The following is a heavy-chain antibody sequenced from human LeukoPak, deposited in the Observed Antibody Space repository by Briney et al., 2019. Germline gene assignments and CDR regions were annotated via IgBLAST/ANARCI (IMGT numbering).Heavy chain of an antibody. CDR1: GGSFSGYY. D-gene: IGHD2-15*01. Sequence: SETLSLTCAVYGGSFSGYYWSWIRRPPGKGLEWIGEINHSGSTNYNPSLKSRVTISVDTSKNQFSLKLSSVTAADTAVYYCARYCSGGSCYGYFQHWGQGTLVTVSS. CDR2: INHSGST. CDR3: ARYCSGGSCYGYFQH. J-gene: IGHJ1*01. V-gene: IGHV4-34*01.